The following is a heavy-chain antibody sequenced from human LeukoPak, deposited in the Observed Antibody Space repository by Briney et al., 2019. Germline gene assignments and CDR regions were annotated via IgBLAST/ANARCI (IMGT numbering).Heavy chain of an antibody. V-gene: IGHV4-59*01. CDR3: ARFSSIAARFDC. CDR2: IYYSGST. J-gene: IGHJ4*02. CDR1: GGSISSYY. Sequence: PSETLSLTCTVSGGSISSYYWSWIRQPPGKGLEWIGYIYYSGSTNYNPSLKGRVTISVDTSKNQFSLKLSSVTAADTAVYYCARFSSIAARFDCWGQGTLVTVSS. D-gene: IGHD6-6*01.